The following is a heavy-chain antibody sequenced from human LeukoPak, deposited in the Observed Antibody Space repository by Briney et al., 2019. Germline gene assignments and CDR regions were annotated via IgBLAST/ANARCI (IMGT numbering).Heavy chain of an antibody. J-gene: IGHJ3*02. CDR3: ARDLHLRGWRAFDI. D-gene: IGHD3-10*01. CDR2: IGTAGDT. CDR1: GFTFSSYD. V-gene: IGHV3-13*01. Sequence: GGSLRLSCAASGFTFSSYDMHWVRQATGKGLEWVSAIGTAGDTYYPGSVKGRFTISRENAKNSLYLQMNSLRAGDTAVYYCARDLHLRGWRAFDIWGQGTMVTVSS.